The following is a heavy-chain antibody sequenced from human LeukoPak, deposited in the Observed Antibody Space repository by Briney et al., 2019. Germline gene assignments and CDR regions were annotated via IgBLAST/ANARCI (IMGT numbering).Heavy chain of an antibody. CDR1: GYTFTYYY. D-gene: IGHD3-10*01. Sequence: ASVKISCKGSGYTFTYYYMHWVQQAPGKGREWMGLVDPEDGETIYAEKFQGRVTITADTSTDTAYMELSSLRSEDTAVYYCATPDYYGSGSYWFDPWGQGTLVTVSS. CDR3: ATPDYYGSGSYWFDP. J-gene: IGHJ5*02. CDR2: VDPEDGET. V-gene: IGHV1-69-2*01.